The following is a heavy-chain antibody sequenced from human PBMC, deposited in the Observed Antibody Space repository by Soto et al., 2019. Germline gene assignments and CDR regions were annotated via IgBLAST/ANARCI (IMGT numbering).Heavy chain of an antibody. CDR3: SRRAPEGFDP. V-gene: IGHV4-39*02. J-gene: IGHJ5*02. Sequence: TSETLSLTCTVSGASISSSSYFWAWIRRTPGKGREWIASIDYRGTTYKNPSLKSRVTISLDTSKNHFSLNLGSVTAADTALYYCSRRAPEGFDPWGQGTLVTVSS. CDR2: IDYRGTT. CDR1: GASISSSSYF.